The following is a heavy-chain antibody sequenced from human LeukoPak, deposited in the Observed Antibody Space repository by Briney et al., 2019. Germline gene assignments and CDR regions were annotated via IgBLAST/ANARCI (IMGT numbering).Heavy chain of an antibody. D-gene: IGHD2-8*02. Sequence: GGSLRLSCAASGFTFSSYVMHGVRQAPGKGLEWVAVISYDGSNKYYADSVKGRFTTSSDNSKNTLYLQMNSLRAEDTALYYCAKGTGINHYNWFDPWGQGTLVTVSS. CDR1: GFTFSSYV. CDR3: AKGTGINHYNWFDP. CDR2: ISYDGSNK. J-gene: IGHJ5*02. V-gene: IGHV3-30*18.